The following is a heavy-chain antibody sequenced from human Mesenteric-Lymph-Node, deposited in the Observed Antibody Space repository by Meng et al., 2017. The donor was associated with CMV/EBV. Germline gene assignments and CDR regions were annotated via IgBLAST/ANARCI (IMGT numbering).Heavy chain of an antibody. J-gene: IGHJ4*02. D-gene: IGHD1-26*01. Sequence: SCAASGFSFSSYWMHWVRQVPGKGLVWASRINGDGSSTSFADSVKGRFTISRDNAKNTLYLQMSSLRVEDTAVYYCARGYGGTYRVDYWGQGTLVTVSS. V-gene: IGHV3-74*01. CDR2: INGDGSST. CDR1: GFSFSSYW. CDR3: ARGYGGTYRVDY.